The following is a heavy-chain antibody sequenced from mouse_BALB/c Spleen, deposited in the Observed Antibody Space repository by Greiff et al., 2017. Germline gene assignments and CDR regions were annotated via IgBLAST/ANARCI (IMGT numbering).Heavy chain of an antibody. Sequence: EVQRVESGGGLVQPGGSLRLSCATSGFTFTDYYMSWVRQPPGKALEWLGFIRNKANGYTTEYSASVKGRFTISRDNFQSILYLQMNTLRAEDSATYYCARDMGYDDYWGQGTTLTVSS. CDR1: GFTFTDYY. D-gene: IGHD3-1*01. CDR3: ARDMGYDDY. J-gene: IGHJ2*01. CDR2: IRNKANGYTT. V-gene: IGHV7-3*02.